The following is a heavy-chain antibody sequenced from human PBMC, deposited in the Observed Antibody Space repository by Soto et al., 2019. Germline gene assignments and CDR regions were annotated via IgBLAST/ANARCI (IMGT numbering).Heavy chain of an antibody. CDR2: ISAYNGNT. D-gene: IGHD3-9*01. CDR3: AREDYDILTGYSYDAFDI. J-gene: IGHJ3*02. CDR1: GYTFTSYG. V-gene: IGHV1-18*01. Sequence: QVQLVQSGAEVKKPGASVKVSCKASGYTFTSYGISWVRQAPGQGLEWMGWISAYNGNTNYAQKLQGRVTMTTDTSTNTAYMELRSLRSDDTAVYYCAREDYDILTGYSYDAFDIWGQGTMVTVSS.